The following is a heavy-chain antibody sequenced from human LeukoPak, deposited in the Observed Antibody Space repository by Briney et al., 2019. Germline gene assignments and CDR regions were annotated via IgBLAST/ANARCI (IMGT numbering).Heavy chain of an antibody. CDR2: ISGDGSVT. V-gene: IGHV3-74*03. D-gene: IGHD2-15*01. Sequence: PGGSLRLSCAASGFTFSSYWMHWVRLAPGKGLMWVSRISGDGSVTTCADSVKGRFTISRDNAKNTLYLQMNSLTADDTAVYYCARDNNVVGGARFKYWGQGTLVTVSS. CDR1: GFTFSSYW. CDR3: ARDNNVVGGARFKY. J-gene: IGHJ4*02.